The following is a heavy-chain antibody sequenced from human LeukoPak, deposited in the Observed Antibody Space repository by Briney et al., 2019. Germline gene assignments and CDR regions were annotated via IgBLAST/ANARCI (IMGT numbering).Heavy chain of an antibody. D-gene: IGHD2-15*01. J-gene: IGHJ4*02. CDR2: ISGGSSFT. Sequence: GGSLRLSCAASGFSFSSFSMNWVRQAPGKGLEWVSYISGGSSFTYYVDSVKGRFTISRDNAKNSLYLQMNSLRAEDTAVYYCARERYCSGGSCYDYWGQGTLVTVSS. CDR3: ARERYCSGGSCYDY. V-gene: IGHV3-21*01. CDR1: GFSFSSFS.